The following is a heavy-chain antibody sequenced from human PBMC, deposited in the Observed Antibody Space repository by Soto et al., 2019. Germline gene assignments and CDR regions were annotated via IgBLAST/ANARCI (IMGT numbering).Heavy chain of an antibody. CDR2: IIPIFGTA. J-gene: IGHJ4*02. V-gene: IGHV1-69*05. Sequence: QVQLVQSGAEVKKPGSSVKVSCKASGGSFSSYAISWVRQAPGQGLEWMGGIIPIFGTANYAQKFQGRVTXTXDVXTRTAYMELSSLRSEDTAVYYCARGDGSYYGGIDYWGQGTLVTVSS. CDR3: ARGDGSYYGGIDY. CDR1: GGSFSSYA. D-gene: IGHD1-26*01.